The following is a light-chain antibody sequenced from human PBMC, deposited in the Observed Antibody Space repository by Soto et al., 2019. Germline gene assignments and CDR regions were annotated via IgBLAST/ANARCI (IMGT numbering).Light chain of an antibody. J-gene: IGKJ1*01. Sequence: EIVLTHSPGTLYLSTSERASLSCSASQSVGSSYLAWYQQNPGRAPRLLIYGASRRATGIPDRFSGSGSGTDFTLTISRLEPEDFAMYYCQQIDSSPWTFGQGTKVDIK. V-gene: IGKV3-20*01. CDR3: QQIDSSPWT. CDR1: QSVGSSY. CDR2: GAS.